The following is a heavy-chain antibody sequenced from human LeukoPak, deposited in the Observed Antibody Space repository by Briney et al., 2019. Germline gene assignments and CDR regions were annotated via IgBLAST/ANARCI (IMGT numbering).Heavy chain of an antibody. J-gene: IGHJ3*02. CDR1: GFTLSSYS. D-gene: IGHD1-26*01. CDR3: ARDEWGDAFDI. Sequence: GGSLRLSCAASGFTLSSYSMNWVRQAPGKGLEWVSSISSSSSYIHSADSVRGRFTISRDNAKNSLFLQMNSLRAEDTAVYYCARDEWGDAFDIWGQGTMVTVFS. CDR2: ISSSSSYI. V-gene: IGHV3-21*01.